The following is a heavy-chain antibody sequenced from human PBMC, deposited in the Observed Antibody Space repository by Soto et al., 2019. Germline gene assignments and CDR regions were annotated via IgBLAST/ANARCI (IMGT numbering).Heavy chain of an antibody. J-gene: IGHJ5*02. Sequence: SETLSLTCTVSGGSISSSPYFWGWSRQPPGRGLEWIGSIDYRGTTYYNASLKSRVTLSLDTSKNQFSLKVNSLTAADTAVYFCSRRAPEGFDPWGQGTLVTVSS. CDR1: GGSISSSPYF. CDR3: SRRAPEGFDP. CDR2: IDYRGTT. V-gene: IGHV4-39*01.